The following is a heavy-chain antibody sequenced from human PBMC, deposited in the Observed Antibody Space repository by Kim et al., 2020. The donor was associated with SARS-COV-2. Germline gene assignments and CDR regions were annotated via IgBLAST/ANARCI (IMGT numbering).Heavy chain of an antibody. CDR3: ARYPEARRGFDY. J-gene: IGHJ4*02. V-gene: IGHV1-8*01. Sequence: GSAQKFQGRMTMTWYTSISTAYMELSNLESGDTAVYYCARYPEARRGFDYWGQGTLVTVSS. D-gene: IGHD6-6*01.